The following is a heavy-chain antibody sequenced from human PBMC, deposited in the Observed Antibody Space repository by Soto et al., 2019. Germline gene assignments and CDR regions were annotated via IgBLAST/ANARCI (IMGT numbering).Heavy chain of an antibody. D-gene: IGHD2-15*01. CDR2: IYHTGIT. CDR3: SRSGGSHLPPGE. V-gene: IGHV4-38-2*01. CDR1: GSSIITDFL. Sequence: SETLSLTXAVSGSSIITDFLWGWVRQTPGKGLEWIGSIYHTGITDYNPSLKSRVTLSVDASKNEFSLTLTSVTAADTAIYFCSRSGGSHLPPGEWGRGTLVTVSS. J-gene: IGHJ4*02.